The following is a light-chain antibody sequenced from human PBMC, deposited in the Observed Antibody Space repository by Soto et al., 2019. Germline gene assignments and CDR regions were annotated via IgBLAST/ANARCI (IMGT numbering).Light chain of an antibody. CDR1: SSDVGEYKY. V-gene: IGLV2-14*03. CDR3: SAYTTSIALNV. Sequence: QSALTQPASVSGSPGQSITISCTETSSDVGEYKYVSWYQQHPGTAPKLIIYDVSNRPSGVSNRFSGSKSGSTASLTISGLQAEDEADYYCSAYTTSIALNVFGAGTKVTV. J-gene: IGLJ1*01. CDR2: DVS.